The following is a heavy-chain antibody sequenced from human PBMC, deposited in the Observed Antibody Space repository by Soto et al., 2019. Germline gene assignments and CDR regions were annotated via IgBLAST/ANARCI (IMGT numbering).Heavy chain of an antibody. CDR2: INPNSGGT. CDR1: GYTFTGYY. Sequence: GASVKVSCKASGYTFTGYYMHWVRQAPGQGLEWMGWINPNSGGTNYAQKFQGRVTMTRDTSISTAYMELSRLRSDDTAVYYCARDRRYSYDIAYYYGMDVWGQGTTVTVSS. CDR3: ARDRRYSYDIAYYYGMDV. J-gene: IGHJ6*02. D-gene: IGHD5-18*01. V-gene: IGHV1-2*02.